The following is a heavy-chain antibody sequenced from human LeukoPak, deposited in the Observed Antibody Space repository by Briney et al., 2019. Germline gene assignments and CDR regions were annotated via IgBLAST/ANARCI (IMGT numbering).Heavy chain of an antibody. CDR1: GFTFSSYG. Sequence: GGSLRLSCAASGFTFSSYGITWVRQAPGKGLEWVSGISGSGENTYYADSVKGRFAISRDNSKNTLYLQMNSLRAEDTALYYCAKDLTSWNYWGQGTLVTVSS. CDR2: ISGSGENT. V-gene: IGHV3-23*01. D-gene: IGHD2-2*01. CDR3: AKDLTSWNY. J-gene: IGHJ4*02.